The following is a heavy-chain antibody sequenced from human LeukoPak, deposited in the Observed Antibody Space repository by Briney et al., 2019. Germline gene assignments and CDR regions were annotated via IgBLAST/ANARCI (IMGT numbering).Heavy chain of an antibody. Sequence: SETLSLTCAVYGGSLSAYYWSWIRQSPGKGLEWIGEINKSESSNYNPSLKSRVTISVDTSKNQVSLQLSSVTAADTAVYYCARASFDDGSFGYWGQGILVTVSS. CDR2: INKSESS. CDR1: GGSLSAYY. J-gene: IGHJ4*02. CDR3: ARASFDDGSFGY. D-gene: IGHD1-26*01. V-gene: IGHV4-34*01.